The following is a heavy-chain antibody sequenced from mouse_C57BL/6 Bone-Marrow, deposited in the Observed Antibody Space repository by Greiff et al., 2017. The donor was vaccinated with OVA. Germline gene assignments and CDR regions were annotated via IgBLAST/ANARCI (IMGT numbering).Heavy chain of an antibody. CDR3: ARGGYYDYDGGAWFAY. CDR1: GYTFTDYN. V-gene: IGHV1-18*01. J-gene: IGHJ3*01. CDR2: INSNNGGT. Sequence: SLPYLSNPVSSLKIPCKASGYTFTDYNMDWVKQSHGKSLEWIGDINSNNGGTIYNQKFKGKATLTVDKSSSTAYMELRSLTSEDTAVYYCARGGYYDYDGGAWFAYWGQGTLVTVSA. D-gene: IGHD2-4*01.